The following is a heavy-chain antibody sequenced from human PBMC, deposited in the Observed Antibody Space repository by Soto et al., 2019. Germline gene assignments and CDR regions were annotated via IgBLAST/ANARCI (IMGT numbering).Heavy chain of an antibody. CDR1: AFTFSRYS. D-gene: IGHD3-10*01. Sequence: QVQLVESGGGVVQPGRSLRLSCAASAFTFSRYSMHWVRQAPGKGLEWVAVIWYDGGKKYYADSVKGRFTISRDNSKNTLYLQMNSLRAEDTAVYYCARDNHGSESHMGALDYWGQGTLVTVSS. CDR3: ARDNHGSESHMGALDY. J-gene: IGHJ4*02. CDR2: IWYDGGKK. V-gene: IGHV3-33*01.